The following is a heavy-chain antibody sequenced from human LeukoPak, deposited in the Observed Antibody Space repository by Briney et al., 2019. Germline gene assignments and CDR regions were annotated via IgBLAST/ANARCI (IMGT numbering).Heavy chain of an antibody. J-gene: IGHJ4*02. V-gene: IGHV3-33*01. CDR3: ARSRYNLDY. CDR2: IRYDGSNE. D-gene: IGHD5-24*01. CDR1: GFTFSSYD. Sequence: GRSLTLSCAASGFTFSSYDMHWVRQATGKGPEWVAIIRYDGSNENYADSVKGRFTISRDNSKKTLYLQMNSLRAEDTAVYYCARSRYNLDYWGQGTLVTVSS.